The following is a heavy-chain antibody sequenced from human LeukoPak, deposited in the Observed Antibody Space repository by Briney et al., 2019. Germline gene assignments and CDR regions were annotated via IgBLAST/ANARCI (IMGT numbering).Heavy chain of an antibody. J-gene: IGHJ3*02. CDR1: GYSFTSDW. Sequence: AESLKISCKGSGYSFTSDWLGWVRQLAGKGLEGMGIIYPGESDTRYNPSSQEQVTIFADNSINTAYLQWSSLEPSDTAMYYCLRRLRSGLLAAFDIWGQGTMVTVSS. CDR3: LRRLRSGLLAAFDI. V-gene: IGHV5-51*01. CDR2: IYPGESDT. D-gene: IGHD1-26*01.